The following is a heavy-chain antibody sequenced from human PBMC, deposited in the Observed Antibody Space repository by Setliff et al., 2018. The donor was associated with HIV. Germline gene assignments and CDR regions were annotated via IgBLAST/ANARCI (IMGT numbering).Heavy chain of an antibody. Sequence: SETLSLTCAIYGGSFSNYYWTWIRQPPGKGLEWIGEINHCGSTNYNPSFKSRVTISVDTSKNQFSLKLSSVTAADTAVYYCARGGYSSSWYTYYGMDVWGQGTTVTVSS. CDR2: INHCGST. J-gene: IGHJ6*02. CDR1: GGSFSNYY. CDR3: ARGGYSSSWYTYYGMDV. V-gene: IGHV4-34*01. D-gene: IGHD6-13*01.